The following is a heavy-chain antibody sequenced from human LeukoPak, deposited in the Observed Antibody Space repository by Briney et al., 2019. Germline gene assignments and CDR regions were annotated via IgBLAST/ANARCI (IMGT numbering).Heavy chain of an antibody. CDR3: AREKSLRVLFFDY. J-gene: IGHJ4*02. D-gene: IGHD3-10*01. Sequence: SETLSLTCTVSGGSISSYYWSWIRQPPGKGLEWIGYIYYSGSTYYNPSLKSRVTISVDTSKNQFSLKLSSVTAADTAVYHCAREKSLRVLFFDYWGQGTLVTVSS. V-gene: IGHV4-30-4*08. CDR1: GGSISSYY. CDR2: IYYSGST.